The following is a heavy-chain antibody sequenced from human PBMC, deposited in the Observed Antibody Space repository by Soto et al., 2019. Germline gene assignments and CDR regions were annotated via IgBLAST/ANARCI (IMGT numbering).Heavy chain of an antibody. D-gene: IGHD6-13*01. CDR1: GGTFSSYA. CDR3: GYSSSWYQIKYLGY. CDR2: IIPIVGTA. V-gene: IGHV1-69*06. Sequence: QVQLVQSGAEVKKPGSSVKVSCKASGGTFSSYAISWVRQAPGQGLEWMGGIIPIVGTANYAQKFQGRVTITADKSTSTAYMELSSLRSEDTAVYYCGYSSSWYQIKYLGYWGQGTLVTVSS. J-gene: IGHJ4*02.